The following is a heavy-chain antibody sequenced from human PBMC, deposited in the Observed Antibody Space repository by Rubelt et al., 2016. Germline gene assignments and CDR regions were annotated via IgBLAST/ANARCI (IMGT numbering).Heavy chain of an antibody. J-gene: IGHJ4*02. Sequence: QVQLQESGPGLVKPSETLSLTCIVSNYSILNTDAYWAWIRQPPGKGLEWIGTVYHSGGVFSNSSLKSRLSIPLEPSNNQFSLKSKSVTAADAATYYCAVEFNYYDSSGFLYCGQGTPVTVSS. D-gene: IGHD3-22*01. CDR3: AVEFNYYDSSGFLY. V-gene: IGHV4-38-2*02. CDR1: NYSILNTDAY. CDR2: VYHSGGV.